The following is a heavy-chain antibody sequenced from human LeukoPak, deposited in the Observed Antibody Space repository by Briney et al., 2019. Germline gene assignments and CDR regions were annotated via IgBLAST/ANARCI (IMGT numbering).Heavy chain of an antibody. D-gene: IGHD2-15*01. J-gene: IGHJ6*03. Sequence: GGSLRLSCAASGFTVSSNYMSWVRQAPGKGLEWVSVIYSGGSTYYADSVKGRFTISRDNSKNTLYLQMNSLRAEDTAVYYCARMLAAGLYYYYYYMDVWGKGTTVTISS. V-gene: IGHV3-66*01. CDR1: GFTVSSNY. CDR2: IYSGGST. CDR3: ARMLAAGLYYYYYYMDV.